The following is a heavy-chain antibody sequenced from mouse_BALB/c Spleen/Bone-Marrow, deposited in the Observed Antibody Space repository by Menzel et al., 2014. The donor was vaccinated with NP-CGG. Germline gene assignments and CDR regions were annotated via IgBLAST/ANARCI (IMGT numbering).Heavy chain of an antibody. D-gene: IGHD1-1*01. Sequence: EVQLQQSGTVLARPGASVKMSCKASGYSFTSYWMYWIKQRPGQGLEWIGVIYPGNSGTSYNQNFKGKAKLTAVTSASTAYMELSSLTNEDSAVYYCTRSITTAVEFDYWGQGTSLTVSS. V-gene: IGHV1-5*01. J-gene: IGHJ2*03. CDR3: TRSITTAVEFDY. CDR1: GYSFTSYW. CDR2: IYPGNSGT.